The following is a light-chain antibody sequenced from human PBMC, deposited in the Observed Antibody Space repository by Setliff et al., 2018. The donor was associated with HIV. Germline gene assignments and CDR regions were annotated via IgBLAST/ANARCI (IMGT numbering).Light chain of an antibody. CDR3: SSYTRTSSLVM. J-gene: IGLJ3*02. Sequence: QSVLTQPASVSGSPGQSITISCTGTSDDVGRYDYVSWYQQQSGKAPKLMIYDVTKRPSGVSNRFSGPKSGNTASLIISGLQAEDESDYYCSSYTRTSSLVMFGGGTKVTV. V-gene: IGLV2-14*03. CDR1: SDDVGRYDY. CDR2: DVT.